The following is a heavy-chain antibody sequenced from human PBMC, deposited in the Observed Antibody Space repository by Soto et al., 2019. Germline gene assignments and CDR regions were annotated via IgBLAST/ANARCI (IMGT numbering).Heavy chain of an antibody. CDR3: ARETRIAAAAQFDP. J-gene: IGHJ5*02. CDR1: GGSFSGYY. V-gene: IGHV4-34*01. Sequence: SETLSLTCAVYGGSFSGYYWSWIRQPPGKGLEWIGEINHSGSTNYNPSLKSRVTISVDTSKNQFSLKLSSVTAADTAVYYCARETRIAAAAQFDPWGQGTLVTVSS. CDR2: INHSGST. D-gene: IGHD6-13*01.